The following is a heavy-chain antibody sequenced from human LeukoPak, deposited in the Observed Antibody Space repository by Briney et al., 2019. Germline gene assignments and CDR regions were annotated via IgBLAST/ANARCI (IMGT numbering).Heavy chain of an antibody. V-gene: IGHV3-30*02. J-gene: IGHJ5*02. CDR3: AKDLMRDRWFGES. D-gene: IGHD3-10*01. Sequence: GGSLRLSCAASGFTFSYYGMHWVRQAPGKGLEWVAFIRYDGNDKYYAESVKGRFTISRDSSRNTLYLQMNSLRPEDTAVYYCAKDLMRDRWFGESWGQGTLVTVSS. CDR1: GFTFSYYG. CDR2: IRYDGNDK.